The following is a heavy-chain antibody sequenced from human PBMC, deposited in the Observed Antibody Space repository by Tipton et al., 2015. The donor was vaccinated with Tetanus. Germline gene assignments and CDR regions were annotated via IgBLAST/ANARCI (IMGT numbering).Heavy chain of an antibody. J-gene: IGHJ5*02. CDR2: INHSGST. D-gene: IGHD4-17*01. CDR1: GGSFSGYY. Sequence: TLSLTCAVYGGSFSGYYWSWIRQPPGKGLEWIGEINHSGSTNYNPSLKSRVTISVDTPKNQFSLKLSSVTAADTAVYYCARGGPMTTADWFDPWGQGTLVTVSS. V-gene: IGHV4-34*01. CDR3: ARGGPMTTADWFDP.